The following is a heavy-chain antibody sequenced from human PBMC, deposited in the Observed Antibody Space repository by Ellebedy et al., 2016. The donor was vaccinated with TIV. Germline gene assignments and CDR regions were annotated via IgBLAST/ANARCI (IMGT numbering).Heavy chain of an antibody. V-gene: IGHV3-7*03. Sequence: GESLKISCAASGFTFSNYWMSWVRQAPGKGLEWVANIKQDGSEKYYVDSVKGRFTISRDNAKNPLYLQMNGLRAEDTAVYYCASWFGGVNYWGQGTLVTVSS. J-gene: IGHJ4*02. D-gene: IGHD3-10*01. CDR3: ASWFGGVNY. CDR2: IKQDGSEK. CDR1: GFTFSNYW.